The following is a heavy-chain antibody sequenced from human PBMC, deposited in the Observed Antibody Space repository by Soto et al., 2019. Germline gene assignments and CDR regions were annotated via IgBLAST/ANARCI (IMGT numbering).Heavy chain of an antibody. V-gene: IGHV3-66*01. CDR1: GFTFNTYN. D-gene: IGHD1-26*01. J-gene: IGHJ6*02. Sequence: PGGSLRLSCAASGFTFNTYNMNWVRQAPGKGLEWISIIYSAGNTYYADSVKGRFTISRDNSKNTLYLQMNSLGAEDTAVYYCARDFVVGGPTINYYYGMDVWGQGTTVTVS. CDR3: ARDFVVGGPTINYYYGMDV. CDR2: IYSAGNT.